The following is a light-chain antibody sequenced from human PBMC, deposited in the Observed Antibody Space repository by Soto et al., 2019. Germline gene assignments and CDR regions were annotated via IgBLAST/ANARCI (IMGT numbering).Light chain of an antibody. CDR2: DNN. Sequence: QSVLTQSPSVSAAPGQPVTISCSGSSSNIGNNYVSWYQQLPGTAPKLLIYDNNKRPSGIPDRFSGSKSGTSGTLDITGLQTGDEADYYCATWDGSLPGEVFGGGTKLTAL. CDR1: SSNIGNNY. V-gene: IGLV1-51*01. J-gene: IGLJ2*01. CDR3: ATWDGSLPGEV.